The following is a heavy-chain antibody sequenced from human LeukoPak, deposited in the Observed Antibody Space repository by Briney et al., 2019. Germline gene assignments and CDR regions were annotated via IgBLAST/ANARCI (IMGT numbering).Heavy chain of an antibody. V-gene: IGHV1-69*05. Sequence: GASVKAPCKPSGGTFGGYALSWVRQAPGQGLEWMGGIIPIFGRPNYAQNFLGRVTITTDDSTNTAYMELSSLRSEDTAIYYCAGNSGNYFGGLDYWGQGILVTVSP. D-gene: IGHD1-26*01. CDR2: IIPIFGRP. J-gene: IGHJ4*02. CDR1: GGTFGGYA. CDR3: AGNSGNYFGGLDY.